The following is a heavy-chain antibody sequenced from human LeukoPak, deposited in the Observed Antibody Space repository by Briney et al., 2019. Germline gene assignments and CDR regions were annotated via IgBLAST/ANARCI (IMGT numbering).Heavy chain of an antibody. J-gene: IGHJ4*02. D-gene: IGHD3-10*01. CDR1: GFTFSSYS. V-gene: IGHV3-48*01. Sequence: SGGSLRLSCAASGFTFSSYSMNWVRQAPGKGLEWVSYISSSSSTIYYADFVKGRFTISRENAKNSLYLQMNSLRAEDTAVYYCAKDWASMVLDYWGQGTLVSVSS. CDR3: AKDWASMVLDY. CDR2: ISSSSSTI.